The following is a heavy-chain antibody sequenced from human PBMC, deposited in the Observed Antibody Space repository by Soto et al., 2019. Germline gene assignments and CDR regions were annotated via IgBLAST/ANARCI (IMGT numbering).Heavy chain of an antibody. D-gene: IGHD3-10*01. CDR3: ARGGSLNWFDP. Sequence: PGGSLRLSCAASGFSFSSYAMSWVRQAPGKGLEWVSYISSSSSTIYYADSVKGRFTISRDNAKNSLYLQMNSLRAEDTAVYYCARGGSLNWFDPWGQGTLVTVSS. CDR1: GFSFSSYA. V-gene: IGHV3-48*01. CDR2: ISSSSSTI. J-gene: IGHJ5*02.